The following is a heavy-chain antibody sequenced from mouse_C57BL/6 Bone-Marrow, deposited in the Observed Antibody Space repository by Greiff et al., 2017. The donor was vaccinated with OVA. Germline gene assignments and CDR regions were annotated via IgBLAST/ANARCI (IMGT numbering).Heavy chain of an antibody. J-gene: IGHJ2*01. V-gene: IGHV1-15*01. CDR3: TRSVRLRDFDY. CDR2: IDPETGGT. Sequence: VQLQQSGAELVRPGASVTLSCKASGYTFTDYEMHWVKQTPVHGLEWIGAIDPETGGTAYNQKFKGKAILTADKSSSTAYMELRSLTSEDSAVYYCTRSVRLRDFDYWGQGTTLTVSS. CDR1: GYTFTDYE. D-gene: IGHD3-2*02.